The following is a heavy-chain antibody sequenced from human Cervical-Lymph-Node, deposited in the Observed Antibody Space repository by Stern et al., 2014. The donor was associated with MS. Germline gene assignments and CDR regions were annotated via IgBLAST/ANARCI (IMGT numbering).Heavy chain of an antibody. CDR1: GGSLSSGDYY. Sequence: QLQLQESGPGLVKPSQTLSLTCTVSGGSLSSGDYYWSWIRQPPGKGLEWLGYIYYSGSTYYQPSLKSRVTISVETSKNQFSLKLSSVTAADTAVYYCARGGEYYDSSGYSLLDYWGQGTLVTVSS. V-gene: IGHV4-30-4*01. CDR3: ARGGEYYDSSGYSLLDY. J-gene: IGHJ4*02. D-gene: IGHD3-22*01. CDR2: IYYSGST.